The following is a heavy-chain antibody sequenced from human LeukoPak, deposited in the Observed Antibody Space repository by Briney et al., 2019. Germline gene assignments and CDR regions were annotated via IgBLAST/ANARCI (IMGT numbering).Heavy chain of an antibody. D-gene: IGHD3-10*01. Sequence: PGGSLRLSCAASGFTFSSYEMNWVRQAPGKGLEWGSYLSSSGSTIYYADSVKGRFTISRDNAKNSLYLQMNSLRAEDTAVYYCARVTVVGAGSPNFDYWGQGTLVTVSS. J-gene: IGHJ4*02. V-gene: IGHV3-48*03. CDR3: ARVTVVGAGSPNFDY. CDR1: GFTFSSYE. CDR2: LSSSGSTI.